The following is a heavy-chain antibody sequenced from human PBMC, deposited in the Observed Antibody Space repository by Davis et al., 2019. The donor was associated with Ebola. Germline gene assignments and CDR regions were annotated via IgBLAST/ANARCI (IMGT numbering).Heavy chain of an antibody. J-gene: IGHJ6*02. Sequence: MPSETLSLTCAVYVCSFRGYYWSWIRQPPGKGLEWIGEINHSGSTNYNPSLKSRVTISVDTSKNQFPLKLSSVTAADTAVYYCAKAEPKRYRGYYGMDVWGQGTTVTVSS. V-gene: IGHV4-34*01. CDR2: INHSGST. D-gene: IGHD5-18*01. CDR3: AKAEPKRYRGYYGMDV. CDR1: VCSFRGYY.